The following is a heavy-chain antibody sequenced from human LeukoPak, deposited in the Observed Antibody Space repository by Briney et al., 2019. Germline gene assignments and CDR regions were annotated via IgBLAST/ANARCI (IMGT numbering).Heavy chain of an antibody. J-gene: IGHJ5*02. CDR2: INHSGST. V-gene: IGHV4-34*01. Sequence: SETLSLTCAVYGGSFSGYYWSWIRQPPGKGLEWIGEINHSGSTNYNPSLKSRVTISVDTSKNQFSLKLSSVTAADTAVYYCARTPGYSSGWFSPYNWFDPWGQGTLVTVSS. D-gene: IGHD6-19*01. CDR3: ARTPGYSSGWFSPYNWFDP. CDR1: GGSFSGYY.